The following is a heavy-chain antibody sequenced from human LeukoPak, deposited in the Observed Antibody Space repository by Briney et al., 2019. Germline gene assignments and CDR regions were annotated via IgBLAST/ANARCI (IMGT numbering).Heavy chain of an antibody. CDR2: IDNSGST. J-gene: IGHJ4*02. Sequence: TSGTLSLTCTVSGGSISSYYWSWIRQPAGKGLEWIGHIDNSGSTNYNPSLKGRVTMSVATYKNKFSLHLSSVTAADKAVYYCARSAFLVTAPGLYYFDYWGQGTLVAVSS. D-gene: IGHD6-13*01. V-gene: IGHV4-4*07. CDR1: GGSISSYY. CDR3: ARSAFLVTAPGLYYFDY.